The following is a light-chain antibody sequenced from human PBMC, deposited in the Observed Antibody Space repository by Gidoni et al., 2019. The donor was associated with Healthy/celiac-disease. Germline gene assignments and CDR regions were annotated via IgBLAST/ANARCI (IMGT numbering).Light chain of an antibody. Sequence: DIQMTQSPPTLSASVGDRVTITCRASQSISSWLAWYQQKPGKAPKLLIYKASSLESGVPSRFSGSGSGTEFTLTISSLQPDDFATYYCQQYNSYSRTFXQXTKVEIK. CDR2: KAS. J-gene: IGKJ1*01. CDR3: QQYNSYSRT. CDR1: QSISSW. V-gene: IGKV1-5*03.